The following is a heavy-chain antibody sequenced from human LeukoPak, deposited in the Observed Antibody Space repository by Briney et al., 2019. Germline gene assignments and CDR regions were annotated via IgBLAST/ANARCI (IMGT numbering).Heavy chain of an antibody. CDR1: GFTFSSYE. V-gene: IGHV3-23*01. J-gene: IGHJ4*02. CDR2: ISGSGGST. CDR3: AKCLRITMVRGVILDC. Sequence: GGSLRLSCAASGFTFSSYEMNWVRQAPGKGLEWVSAISGSGGSTYYADSVKGRFTISRDNSKNTLYLQMNSLRAEDTAVYYCAKCLRITMVRGVILDCWGQGTLVTVSS. D-gene: IGHD3-10*01.